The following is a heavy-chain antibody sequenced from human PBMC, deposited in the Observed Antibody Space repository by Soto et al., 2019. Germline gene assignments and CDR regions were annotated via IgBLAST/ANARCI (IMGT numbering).Heavy chain of an antibody. Sequence: SSETLSLTCTVSGGSISSYYWSWIRQPPGKGLEWIGYIYYSGSTNYNPSLKSRVTISVDTSKNQFSLKLSSVTAADTAVYYCARASGHIAAAGSYYYYGMDVWGQGTTVTVSS. CDR1: GGSISSYY. D-gene: IGHD6-13*01. V-gene: IGHV4-59*01. J-gene: IGHJ6*02. CDR3: ARASGHIAAAGSYYYYGMDV. CDR2: IYYSGST.